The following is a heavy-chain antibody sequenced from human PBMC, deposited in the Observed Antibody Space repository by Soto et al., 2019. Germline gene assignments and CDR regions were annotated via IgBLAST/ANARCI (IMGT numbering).Heavy chain of an antibody. D-gene: IGHD3-10*01. CDR2: IIPLFRKT. Sequence: QVQLVQSGAEVKRPVSSVKVSCKASGDMFRNSAFTWVRQAPGQGLAWMGVIIPLFRKTDVAQKFQGRVNLTADESTSSLYMEVSSLTSEDTAVYFCARARLSNGDPNIYFFYGLDVWGQGTTITVSS. CDR3: ARARLSNGDPNIYFFYGLDV. CDR1: GDMFRNSA. V-gene: IGHV1-69*01. J-gene: IGHJ6*02.